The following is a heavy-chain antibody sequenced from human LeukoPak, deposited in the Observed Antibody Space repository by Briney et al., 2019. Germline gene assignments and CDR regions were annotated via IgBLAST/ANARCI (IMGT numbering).Heavy chain of an antibody. CDR1: GGSFSGYY. CDR3: ARGRWIQLWGYFDY. J-gene: IGHJ4*02. V-gene: IGHV4-34*01. Sequence: PSETLSLTCAVYGGSFSGYYWSWIRQPPGKGLEWIGEINHSGSTNYNPSLKSRVTISVDTSKNQFSLKLSSVTAADTAVYYRARGRWIQLWGYFDYWGQGTLVTVSS. CDR2: INHSGST. D-gene: IGHD5-18*01.